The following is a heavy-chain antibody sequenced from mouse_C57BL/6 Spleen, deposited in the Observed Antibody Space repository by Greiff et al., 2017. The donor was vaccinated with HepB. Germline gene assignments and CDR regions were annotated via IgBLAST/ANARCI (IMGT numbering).Heavy chain of an antibody. CDR3: ARDENSNYGWYFDV. D-gene: IGHD2-5*01. J-gene: IGHJ1*03. CDR2: INYDGSST. CDR1: GFTFSDYY. Sequence: EVKLVESAGGLVQPGSSMKLSCTASGFTFSDYYMAWVRQVPEKGLEWVANINYDGSSTYYLDSLKSRFIISRDNAKNILYLQMSSLKSEDTATYYCARDENSNYGWYFDVWGKGTTVTVYS. V-gene: IGHV5-16*01.